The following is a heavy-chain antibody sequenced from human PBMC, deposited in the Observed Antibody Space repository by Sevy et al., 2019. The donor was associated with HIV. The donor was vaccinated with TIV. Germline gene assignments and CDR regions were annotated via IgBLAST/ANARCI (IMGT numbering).Heavy chain of an antibody. CDR3: ATTKHYYDSSGYPFDY. D-gene: IGHD3-22*01. CDR1: GYTLTDFS. CDR2: FDPEDGRT. Sequence: ASVKVSYKLSGYTLTDFSMHWVRQAPGKGLEWVATFDPEDGRTIYAQKFQGRVTMTEDTSTDTAYMELNSLRSDDTAVYYCATTKHYYDSSGYPFDYWGQGTQVTVSS. V-gene: IGHV1-24*01. J-gene: IGHJ4*02.